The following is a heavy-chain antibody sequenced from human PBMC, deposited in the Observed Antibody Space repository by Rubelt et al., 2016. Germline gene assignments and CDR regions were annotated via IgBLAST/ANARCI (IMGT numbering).Heavy chain of an antibody. Sequence: QVQLVQSGAEVKKPGASVKVSCKASGYTFTSYYMHWVRQAPGQGLEWMGIINPSGGSTSYAQKCQGRVTMTRGTSTSTVYMELRSLRSEDTAVYYCARTKTVEMATIPLAYWGQGTLVTVSS. CDR1: GYTFTSYY. V-gene: IGHV1-46*01. J-gene: IGHJ4*02. CDR2: INPSGGST. D-gene: IGHD5-24*01. CDR3: ARTKTVEMATIPLAY.